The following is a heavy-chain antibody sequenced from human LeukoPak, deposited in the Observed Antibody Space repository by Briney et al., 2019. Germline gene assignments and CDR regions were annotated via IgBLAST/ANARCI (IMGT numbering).Heavy chain of an antibody. Sequence: GGSLRLSCAASGFTVSSNYMSWVRQAPGKGLEWVSVIYSGGSTYYADSVKGRFTISRDNSKNALYLQMNSLRAEDTAVYYCARGSDYGDYGYFDLWGRGTLVTVSS. CDR2: IYSGGST. V-gene: IGHV3-53*01. D-gene: IGHD4-17*01. J-gene: IGHJ2*01. CDR1: GFTVSSNY. CDR3: ARGSDYGDYGYFDL.